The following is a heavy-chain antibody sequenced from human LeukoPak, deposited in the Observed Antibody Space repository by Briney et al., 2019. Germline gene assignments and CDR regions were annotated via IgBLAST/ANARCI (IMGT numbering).Heavy chain of an antibody. V-gene: IGHV3-21*01. J-gene: IGHJ3*02. CDR3: AREKFDSSGYYAFDI. Sequence: KTGGSLRLSCAASGFTFSSYWMTWVRQAPGKGLEWVSSISSSGNYIYYADSVKGRFSISRDNAKDSLYLQMNSLRADDTALYYCAREKFDSSGYYAFDIWGQGTMVTVSS. D-gene: IGHD3-22*01. CDR2: ISSSGNYI. CDR1: GFTFSSYW.